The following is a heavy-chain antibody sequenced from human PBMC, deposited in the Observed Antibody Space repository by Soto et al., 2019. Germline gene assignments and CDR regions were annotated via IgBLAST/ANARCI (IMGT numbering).Heavy chain of an antibody. V-gene: IGHV3-23*01. J-gene: IGHJ4*02. CDR2: ISGSGGST. D-gene: IGHD6-19*01. Sequence: EVQLLESGGGLVQPGGSLRLSCAASGFTFSSYAMSWVRQAPGKGLEWVSAISGSGGSTYYADSVKGRFTISRDNSKNTLYLKINILRAEHTAVYYCAKSKDGSGWSHNLYYFDYWGQGTLVTVSS. CDR1: GFTFSSYA. CDR3: AKSKDGSGWSHNLYYFDY.